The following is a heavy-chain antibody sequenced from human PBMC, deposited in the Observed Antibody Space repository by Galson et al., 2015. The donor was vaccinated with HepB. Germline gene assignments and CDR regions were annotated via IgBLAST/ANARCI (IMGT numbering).Heavy chain of an antibody. J-gene: IGHJ3*02. D-gene: IGHD3-16*01. CDR2: ISAYNGNT. Sequence: SVTVSCKASGSTFTSYGISWVRQAPGQGLEWMGWISAYNGNTNYAQKLQGRVTMTTDTSTSTAYMELRSLRSDDTAVYYCARGLRGGGNKNDAFDIWGQGTMVTVSS. V-gene: IGHV1-18*04. CDR1: GSTFTSYG. CDR3: ARGLRGGGNKNDAFDI.